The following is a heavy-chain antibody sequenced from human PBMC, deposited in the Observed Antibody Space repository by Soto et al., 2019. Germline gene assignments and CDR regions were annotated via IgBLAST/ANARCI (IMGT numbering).Heavy chain of an antibody. CDR1: GYTFTSYD. V-gene: IGHV1-18*01. CDR3: ARESATTHDGFDI. J-gene: IGHJ3*02. CDR2: ISGYNGNT. D-gene: IGHD4-17*01. Sequence: QVQVVQSGAEVKKPGASVKVSCKTSGYTFTSYDISWVRQAPGKGLEWMGWISGYNGNTNYAQKLQGRVTMITDTSMSTAYLELRSLRSDDTAVYYCARESATTHDGFDIWGQGTLVIVSS.